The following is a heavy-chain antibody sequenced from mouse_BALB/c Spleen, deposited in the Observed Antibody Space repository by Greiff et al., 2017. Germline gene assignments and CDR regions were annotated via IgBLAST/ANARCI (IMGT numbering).Heavy chain of an antibody. CDR1: GYTFTSYW. CDR3: ARMDYRGRDYAMDY. Sequence: DLLKPGASVKLSCKASGYTFTSYWINWIKQRPGQGLEWIGRIAPGSGSTYYNEMFKGKATLTVDTSSSTAYIQLSSLSSEDSAVYFCARMDYRGRDYAMDYWGQGTSVTVSS. D-gene: IGHD2-12*01. CDR2: IAPGSGST. V-gene: IGHV1S41*01. J-gene: IGHJ4*01.